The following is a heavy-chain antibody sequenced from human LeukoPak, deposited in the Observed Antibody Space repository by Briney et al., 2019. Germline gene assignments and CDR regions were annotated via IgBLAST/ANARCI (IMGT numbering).Heavy chain of an antibody. CDR1: GGTFSSYA. CDR2: IIPIFGTA. V-gene: IGHV1-69*13. Sequence: GASVKVSCKASGGTFSSYAISWVRQAPGQGLEWMGGIIPIFGTANYAQKFQGRVTITADESTSTAYMELSSLRSEDTAVYYCAGKYSSSSPFDYWGQGTLVTVSS. CDR3: AGKYSSSSPFDY. D-gene: IGHD6-6*01. J-gene: IGHJ4*02.